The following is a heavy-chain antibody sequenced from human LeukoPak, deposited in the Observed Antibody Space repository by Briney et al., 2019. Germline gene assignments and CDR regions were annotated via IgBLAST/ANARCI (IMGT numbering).Heavy chain of an antibody. CDR2: INHSGST. CDR1: GGSISSYY. CDR3: ARWPRNPYYYPNSRGFDY. V-gene: IGHV4-34*01. J-gene: IGHJ4*02. Sequence: SETLSLTCTVSGGSISSYYWSWIRQPPGKVLEWIGEINHSGSTNYNPSLKSRVTISVDTSKNQFSLKLSSVTAADTAVYYCARWPRNPYYYPNSRGFDYWGQGTLVTVSS. D-gene: IGHD3-10*01.